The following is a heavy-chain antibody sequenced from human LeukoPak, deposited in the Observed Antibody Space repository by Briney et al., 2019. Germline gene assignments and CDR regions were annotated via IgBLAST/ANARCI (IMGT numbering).Heavy chain of an antibody. CDR3: ARGKDYGTIFGVVIAYYYYGMDV. D-gene: IGHD3-3*01. CDR2: MNPNSGNT. Sequence: ASVKVSCKASGYTFTSYGISWVRQATGQGLEWMGWMNPNSGNTGYAQKFQGRVTMTRNTSISTAYMELSSLRSEDTAVYYCARGKDYGTIFGVVIAYYYYGMDVWGQGTTVTVSS. J-gene: IGHJ6*02. V-gene: IGHV1-8*02. CDR1: GYTFTSYG.